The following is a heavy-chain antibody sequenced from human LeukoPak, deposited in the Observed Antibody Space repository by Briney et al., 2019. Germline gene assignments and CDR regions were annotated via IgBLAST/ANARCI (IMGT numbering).Heavy chain of an antibody. Sequence: PSETLSLTCAVYGGSFSGYYWSWIRQPPGKGLEWIGEINHSGSTNYNPSLKGRVSISLDTSKNQFSLKLSSVTAADTAAYYCARAISGSYRRGGFFQYWGQGTLVTVSS. CDR2: INHSGST. J-gene: IGHJ1*01. V-gene: IGHV4-34*01. D-gene: IGHD1-26*01. CDR1: GGSFSGYY. CDR3: ARAISGSYRRGGFFQY.